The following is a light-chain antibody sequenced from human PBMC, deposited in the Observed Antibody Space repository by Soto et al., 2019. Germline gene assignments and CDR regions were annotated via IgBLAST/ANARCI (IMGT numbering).Light chain of an antibody. Sequence: QPVLTQSPSASASLGASVKLTCTLSSGHSSYAIAWHQQQPEKGPRYLMKLNSDGSHSKGDGIPDRFSGSSSGAERYLTISRLQSEDEADYYCQTGGTGIHVFGGGTKLTVL. V-gene: IGLV4-69*01. CDR1: SGHSSYA. CDR3: QTGGTGIHV. CDR2: LNSDGSH. J-gene: IGLJ2*01.